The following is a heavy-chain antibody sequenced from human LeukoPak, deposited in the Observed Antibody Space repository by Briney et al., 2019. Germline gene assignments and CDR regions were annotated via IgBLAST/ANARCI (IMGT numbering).Heavy chain of an antibody. CDR2: ISWNSGSI. CDR1: GFTFDDYA. J-gene: IGHJ4*02. CDR3: AKDYDSSGYYSVYFDY. Sequence: SGRSLRLSCAASGFTFDDYAMHWVRQAPGKGLEWVSGISWNSGSIGYADSVKGRFTISRDNAKNSLYLQMSSLRAEDTALYYCAKDYDSSGYYSVYFDYWGQGTLVTVSS. D-gene: IGHD3-22*01. V-gene: IGHV3-9*01.